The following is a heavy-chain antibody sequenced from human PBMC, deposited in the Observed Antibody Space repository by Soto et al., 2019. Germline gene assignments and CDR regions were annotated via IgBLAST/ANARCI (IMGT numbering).Heavy chain of an antibody. V-gene: IGHV1-69*13. J-gene: IGHJ5*02. Sequence: SVKVSCKASGGTFSSYAISWVRQAPGQGLEWMGGIIPIFGTANYAQKFQGKVTITADESTSTAYMELSSLRSEDTAVYYCAKDYCTNGVCPKWFDPWGQGTLVTVS. CDR1: GGTFSSYA. D-gene: IGHD2-8*01. CDR3: AKDYCTNGVCPKWFDP. CDR2: IIPIFGTA.